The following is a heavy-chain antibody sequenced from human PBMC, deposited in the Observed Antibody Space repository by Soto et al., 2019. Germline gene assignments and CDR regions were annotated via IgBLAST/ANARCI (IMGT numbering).Heavy chain of an antibody. V-gene: IGHV3-15*07. CDR2: IKDKTDGGTT. J-gene: IGHJ5*02. CDR1: GFTFSNAW. D-gene: IGHD2-2*01. CDR3: TTQSKGYCSSTSCPFDP. Sequence: GGSLRLSCAASGFTFSNAWMNWVRQAPGKGLEWVGRIKDKTDGGTTDYAAPVKGRFTISRDDSKNTLYLQMNSLKTEDTAVYYCTTQSKGYCSSTSCPFDPWGQGTLVTVSS.